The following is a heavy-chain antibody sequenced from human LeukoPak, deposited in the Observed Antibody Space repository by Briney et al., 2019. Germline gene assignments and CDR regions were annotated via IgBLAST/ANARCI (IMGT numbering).Heavy chain of an antibody. J-gene: IGHJ5*01. Sequence: PSETLSLTCAVSGDSIGSYYWTWIRQSPGKGLEGIGYIFYSGSTNYSPSLKSRVTISVDTSNNQFSLQLRSVTAADTAIYYCARGRARDGSYPWLDSWGQGTLVTVSS. CDR3: ARGRARDGSYPWLDS. D-gene: IGHD3-16*02. CDR2: IFYSGST. V-gene: IGHV4-59*01. CDR1: GDSIGSYY.